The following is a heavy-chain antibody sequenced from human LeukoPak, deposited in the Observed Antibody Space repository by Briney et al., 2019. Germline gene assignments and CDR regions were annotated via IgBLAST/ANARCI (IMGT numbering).Heavy chain of an antibody. J-gene: IGHJ4*02. V-gene: IGHV3-53*01. CDR1: GFTVSSNY. CDR2: IYSGGST. Sequence: GGSLRLSCAASGFTVSSNYMSWVRQAPGKGLEWVSVIYSGGSTYYADSVKGRFTISRDNSKNTLYLQVNSLRAEDTAVYYCARGRAGHYFDYWGQGTLVTVSS. CDR3: ARGRAGHYFDY.